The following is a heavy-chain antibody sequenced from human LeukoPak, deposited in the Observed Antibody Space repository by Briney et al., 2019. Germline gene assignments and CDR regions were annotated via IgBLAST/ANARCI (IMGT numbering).Heavy chain of an antibody. CDR3: ARDRLARGFAVVAYPDY. CDR1: RYTFTSYA. CDR2: INACNGNT. J-gene: IGHJ4*02. Sequence: ASVPVSRQASRYTFTSYAMHWVRQAPGQRLEGMGWINACNGNTKYSQKFQGRVTSTRDTSASTAYMELSSLRSEETAVYYCARDRLARGFAVVAYPDYWGQGTLVTVSS. V-gene: IGHV1-3*01. D-gene: IGHD2-15*01.